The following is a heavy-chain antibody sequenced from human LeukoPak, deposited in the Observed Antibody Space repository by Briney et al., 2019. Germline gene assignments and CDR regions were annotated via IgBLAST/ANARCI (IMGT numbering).Heavy chain of an antibody. D-gene: IGHD5-24*01. CDR3: ARDPSTLTIRGNY. CDR2: ISGSGTNK. V-gene: IGHV3-23*01. J-gene: IGHJ4*02. Sequence: GGSLRLSCEASIFSFDLYGMTWIRQAPGKGLEWISTISGSGTNKHYADSVKGRFTISRDNSKNMVYLEMNSLRAEDTAIYYCARDPSTLTIRGNYWGRGTLVTVSS. CDR1: IFSFDLYG.